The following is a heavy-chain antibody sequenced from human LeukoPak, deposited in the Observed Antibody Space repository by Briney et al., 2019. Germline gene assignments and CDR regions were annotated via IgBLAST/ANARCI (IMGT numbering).Heavy chain of an antibody. Sequence: GGSLRLSCAASGFTFRDYFMSWIRQAPGKGLGWVAYTNTAGNTIYYADSMKGRFTISRDNAKNSLYLQMNTLRAEDTAVYYCARATYDSSAVDAFDIWGQGT. D-gene: IGHD3-22*01. CDR2: TNTAGNTI. J-gene: IGHJ3*02. V-gene: IGHV3-11*01. CDR1: GFTFRDYF. CDR3: ARATYDSSAVDAFDI.